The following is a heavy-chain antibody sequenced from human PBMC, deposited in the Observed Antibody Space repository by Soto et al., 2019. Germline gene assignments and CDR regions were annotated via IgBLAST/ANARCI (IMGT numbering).Heavy chain of an antibody. CDR2: VLYSGHN. J-gene: IGHJ4*02. D-gene: IGHD3-22*01. Sequence: QVQLQESGPGLVRPSETLSLTCTVSGASIGGSITDHYWGWIQQSPGKVLEWIGYVLYSGHNNYNHSLQSRVTISVHRSMIQFSLRLNALTAPDTAVYYCARERYFDTRGLCSYYFDSWGQGALGPVSA. CDR3: ARERYFDTRGLCSYYFDS. CDR1: GASIGGSITDHY. V-gene: IGHV4-59*11.